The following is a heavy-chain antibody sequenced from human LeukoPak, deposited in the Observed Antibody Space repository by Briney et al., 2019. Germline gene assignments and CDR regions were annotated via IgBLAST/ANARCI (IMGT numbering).Heavy chain of an antibody. CDR3: ARAQSAGLDV. CDR1: GFTFSSYW. V-gene: IGHV3-7*01. Sequence: GGSLRLSCTVSGFTFSSYWMTWVRQAPGKGLEWLANIKEDGSEKKYLGSVKGRFTISRDNAKNSLYLQMYSLRVDDTAVYYCARAQSAGLDVWGRGTTVTVSS. D-gene: IGHD1-14*01. J-gene: IGHJ6*04. CDR2: IKEDGSEK.